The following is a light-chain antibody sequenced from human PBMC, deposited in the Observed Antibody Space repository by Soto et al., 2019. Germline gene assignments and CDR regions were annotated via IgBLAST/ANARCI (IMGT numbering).Light chain of an antibody. V-gene: IGLV2-11*01. CDR1: SSDVGGYNS. CDR3: CSYGGSYTGV. J-gene: IGLJ3*02. Sequence: QSALTQPRSVSGSPGQSVTISCTGTSSDVGGYNSVSWYQQHPGKAPKVMIYDVTKRPSGVPDRFSGSKSGNTASLTISGLQAEDEADYYCCSYGGSYTGVFGGGTKLTVL. CDR2: DVT.